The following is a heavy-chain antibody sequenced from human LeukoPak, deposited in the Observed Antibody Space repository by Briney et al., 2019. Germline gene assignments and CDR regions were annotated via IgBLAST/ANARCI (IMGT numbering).Heavy chain of an antibody. CDR3: VRHSSSGHYFEY. CDR2: FYSGGDR. D-gene: IGHD3-22*01. J-gene: IGHJ4*02. Sequence: GGSLRLSCAASGFTVSSNYMSWVRQAPGKGLEWVSVFYSGGDRYYADSVKGRFTISRDDSKNTLYLQMNSLRAGDTAVYYCVRHSSSGHYFEYWGQGTLVTVSS. CDR1: GFTVSSNY. V-gene: IGHV3-53*01.